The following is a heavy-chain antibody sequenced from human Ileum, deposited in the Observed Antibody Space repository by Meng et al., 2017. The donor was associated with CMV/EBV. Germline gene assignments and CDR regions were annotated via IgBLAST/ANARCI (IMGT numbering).Heavy chain of an antibody. CDR1: QFPFNTYS. Sequence: GESLKISCTASQFPFNTYSMKWVRQAPGKGLEWVSYICSGSTFLHYADSVKGRFTISRDNAKNSFYLQMNSLKAEDTGVYDCAKVLSMVRGVKLNYYYAMDVWGQGTTVTVSS. V-gene: IGHV3-21*05. J-gene: IGHJ6*02. CDR3: AKVLSMVRGVKLNYYYAMDV. CDR2: ICSGSTFL. D-gene: IGHD3-10*01.